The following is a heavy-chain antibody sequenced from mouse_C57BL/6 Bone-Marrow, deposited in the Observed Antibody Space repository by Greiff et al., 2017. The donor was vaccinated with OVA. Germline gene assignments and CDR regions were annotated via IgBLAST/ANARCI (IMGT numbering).Heavy chain of an antibody. J-gene: IGHJ4*01. CDR3: ARDIVGITTDSDYAMDY. D-gene: IGHD1-2*01. CDR2: LYPGDGDT. Sequence: VQLQQSGAELVKPGASVKISCKASGYAFSSYWMNWVKQRPGKGLAWIGQLYPGDGDTTYTGKFKGKATLTADNSSSPAYLQISSLTSEDSAVYFCARDIVGITTDSDYAMDYWGQGTSVTVSS. CDR1: GYAFSSYW. V-gene: IGHV1-80*01.